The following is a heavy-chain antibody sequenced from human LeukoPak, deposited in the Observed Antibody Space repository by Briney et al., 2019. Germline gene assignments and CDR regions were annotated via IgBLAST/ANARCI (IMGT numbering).Heavy chain of an antibody. CDR3: TTVVLPAA. CDR1: GFTFSNGFTFSNAW. V-gene: IGHV3-15*01. CDR2: IKSKTDGGTT. Sequence: GGSLRLSCAASGFTFSNGFTFSNAWMGWVRQAPGKGLEWVGRIKSKTDGGTTDYAAPVKGRFTISRADSNNTLYLQMNSLKIEDTAVYYCTTVVLPAAWGQGTLVTVSS. D-gene: IGHD2-2*01. J-gene: IGHJ4*02.